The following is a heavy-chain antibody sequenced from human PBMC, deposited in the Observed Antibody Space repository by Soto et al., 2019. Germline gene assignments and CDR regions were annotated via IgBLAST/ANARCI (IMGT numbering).Heavy chain of an antibody. V-gene: IGHV1-3*05. CDR3: AILGTYYFDNSDNYFYF. CDR2: INAGNGNT. CDR1: GYTLTRYS. Sequence: QVQLVQSGAEEMKPGASVKVSCKASGYTLTRYSIHWVRQAPGQRLEWMGWINAGNGNTKFSQKFQSRVTITRDTSASTSYMELRGLRSEDTAVYCCAILGTYYFDNSDNYFYFWGQGTLVIVSS. J-gene: IGHJ4*02. D-gene: IGHD3-22*01.